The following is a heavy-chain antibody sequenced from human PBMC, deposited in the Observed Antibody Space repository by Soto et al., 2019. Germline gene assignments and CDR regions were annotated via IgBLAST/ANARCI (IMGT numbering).Heavy chain of an antibody. V-gene: IGHV1-69*13. CDR3: ARDGGYSYGMDV. Sequence: GASVKVSCKASGGTFSSYAISWVRQAPGQGLEWMGGIIPIFGTANYAQKFQGRVTITADESTSTAYMELSSLRSEDTAVYYCARDGGYSYGMDVWGQGTTVTVS. J-gene: IGHJ6*02. CDR1: GGTFSSYA. D-gene: IGHD5-18*01. CDR2: IIPIFGTA.